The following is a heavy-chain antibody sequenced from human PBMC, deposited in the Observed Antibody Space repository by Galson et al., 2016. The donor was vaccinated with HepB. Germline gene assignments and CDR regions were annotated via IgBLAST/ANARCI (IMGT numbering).Heavy chain of an antibody. J-gene: IGHJ4*02. CDR3: ARGRNFLGSGSFDL. Sequence: QSGAEVKKPGESLKILCTASGYTFTSFWISWVRQMPGKGLEWMGVIYPGDSKTVYSPSFEGQVTISVDKFTTSAYLTWKDLKASDTAMYYCARGRNFLGSGSFDLWGLGTLVTVSS. V-gene: IGHV5-51*03. D-gene: IGHD3-10*01. CDR1: GYTFTSFW. CDR2: IYPGDSKT.